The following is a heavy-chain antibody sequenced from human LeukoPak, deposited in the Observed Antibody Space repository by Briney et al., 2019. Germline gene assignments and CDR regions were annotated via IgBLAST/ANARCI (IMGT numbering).Heavy chain of an antibody. CDR1: GFSFDDYG. Sequence: GRSLRLSCAASGFSFDDYGMHWVRQAPGKGLEWVAFMSYDENTEYYIDSVKGRFTISRDNSKNTLFLQLNNLRPEDTGVYYCARDGSTNSQNWFDPWGQGTLVIVSS. CDR3: ARDGSTNSQNWFDP. V-gene: IGHV3-30*03. J-gene: IGHJ5*02. D-gene: IGHD2-8*01. CDR2: MSYDENTE.